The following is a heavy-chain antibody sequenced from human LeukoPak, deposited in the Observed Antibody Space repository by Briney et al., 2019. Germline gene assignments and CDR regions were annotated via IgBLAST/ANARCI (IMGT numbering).Heavy chain of an antibody. CDR3: ARASPIYDFWSGYFWFDP. V-gene: IGHV3-7*01. Sequence: PGGSLRLSCAASGLTFSRYWMTWVRQAPGKGLEWVANIRQDGSETYYVDSVKGRFTISRDNSKNTLYLQMNSLRAEDTAVYYCARASPIYDFWSGYFWFDPWGQGTLVTVFS. CDR2: IRQDGSET. CDR1: GLTFSRYW. D-gene: IGHD3-3*01. J-gene: IGHJ5*02.